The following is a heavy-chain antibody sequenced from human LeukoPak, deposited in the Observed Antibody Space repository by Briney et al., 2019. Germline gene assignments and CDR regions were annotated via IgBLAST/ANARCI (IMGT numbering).Heavy chain of an antibody. Sequence: SGGSLRLSCAVSGITLSNYGMSWVRQAPGKGLEWVAGISDSGGRTKYADSVKGRFTISRDNSKNTLYLQMNSLRAEDMAVYFCAKRGVVIRVILVGFHKEAYYFDSWGQGALVTVSS. J-gene: IGHJ4*02. V-gene: IGHV3-23*01. CDR3: AKRGVVIRVILVGFHKEAYYFDS. CDR1: GITLSNYG. D-gene: IGHD3-22*01. CDR2: ISDSGGRT.